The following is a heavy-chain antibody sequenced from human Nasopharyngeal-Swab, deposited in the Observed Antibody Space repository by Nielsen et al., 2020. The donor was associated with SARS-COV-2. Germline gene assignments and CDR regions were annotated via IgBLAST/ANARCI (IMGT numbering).Heavy chain of an antibody. D-gene: IGHD3-10*01. Sequence: AGSLTLSCVASGFTFSNYAMSWARQAPGKGLEWVSTISARGTSTFYVASVKGRFTISRDNSKNTLHVQMSSLRAEDTAVYYCAREGQGTPIDFWGQGTLVTVSS. V-gene: IGHV3-23*01. CDR1: GFTFSNYA. J-gene: IGHJ4*02. CDR2: ISARGTST. CDR3: AREGQGTPIDF.